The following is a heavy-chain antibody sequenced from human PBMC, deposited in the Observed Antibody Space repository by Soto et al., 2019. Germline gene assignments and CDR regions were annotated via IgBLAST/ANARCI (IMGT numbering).Heavy chain of an antibody. J-gene: IGHJ5*02. V-gene: IGHV1-8*01. CDR3: ARGQGYDFWSGYLWFDP. CDR1: GYTFTSCD. CDR2: MNPNSGNT. Sequence: GASVKVSCKASGYTFTSCDINWVRQATGQGLEWMGWMNPNSGNTGYAQKFQGRVTMTRNTSISTAYMELSSLRSEDTAVYYCARGQGYDFWSGYLWFDPWGQGTLVTVSS. D-gene: IGHD3-3*01.